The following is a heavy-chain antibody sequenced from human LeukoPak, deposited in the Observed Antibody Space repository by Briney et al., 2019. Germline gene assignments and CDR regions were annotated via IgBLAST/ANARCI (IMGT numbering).Heavy chain of an antibody. D-gene: IGHD3-9*01. Sequence: RGSLRLSCAASGFTFSSYAMHWVRQAPGKGLEYVSAISSNGGSTYYANSVKGRFTISRDNSKNTLYLQMGSLRAEDMAVYYCARADDILTGYLDYWGQGTLVTVSS. V-gene: IGHV3-64*01. CDR3: ARADDILTGYLDY. CDR2: ISSNGGST. CDR1: GFTFSSYA. J-gene: IGHJ4*02.